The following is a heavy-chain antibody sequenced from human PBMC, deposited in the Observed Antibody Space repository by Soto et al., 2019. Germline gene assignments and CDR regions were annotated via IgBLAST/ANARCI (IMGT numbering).Heavy chain of an antibody. V-gene: IGHV1-69*01. CDR2: IIPLFGTT. CDR1: GDTFKNCV. Sequence: QVQVVQAGVEVRRPGSSLKVSCTASGDTFKNCVISWVRQSPGLGLEWMVGIIPLFGTTDFAQRFQGRLTITTDESTTTSYRELSRLRSEDTATYSCAAELGYGKLSVVWGQGTTVIVSS. D-gene: IGHD5-12*01. CDR3: AAELGYGKLSVV. J-gene: IGHJ6*02.